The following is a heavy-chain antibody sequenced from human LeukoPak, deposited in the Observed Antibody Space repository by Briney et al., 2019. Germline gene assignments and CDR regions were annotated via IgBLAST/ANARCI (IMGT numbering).Heavy chain of an antibody. CDR3: ARGDGWTINV. D-gene: IGHD3/OR15-3a*01. J-gene: IGHJ4*02. Sequence: GGSLRLSCAASGFNIGNYWMHWVRQAPGRGLECVANMNQDGSEKHYGDSVKGRFNISRDNAKQSLYRQMNSLRVEDTAAYYCARGDGWTINVWGQGTLVTVSS. CDR2: MNQDGSEK. V-gene: IGHV3-7*05. CDR1: GFNIGNYW.